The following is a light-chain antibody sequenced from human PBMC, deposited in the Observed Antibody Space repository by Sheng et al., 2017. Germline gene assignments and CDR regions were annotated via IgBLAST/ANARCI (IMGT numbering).Light chain of an antibody. CDR3: QVWFGNSDIVV. CDR1: NIEDES. Sequence: SYVLTQPPSISVAPGQTARVTCGAKNIEDESVHWYQQKPGQAPVLVLYDDTDRPSGIPDRFSGSNSGNTATLTISRVEVGDEADYYCQVWFGNSDIVVFGGGTKLTVL. V-gene: IGLV3-21*02. J-gene: IGLJ2*01. CDR2: DDT.